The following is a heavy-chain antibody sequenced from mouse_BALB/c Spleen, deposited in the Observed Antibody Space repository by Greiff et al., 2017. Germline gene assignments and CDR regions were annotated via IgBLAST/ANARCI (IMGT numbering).Heavy chain of an antibody. CDR1: GYSITSGYY. Sequence: EVQLQESGPGLVKPSQSLSLTCSVTGYSITSGYYWNWIRQFPGNKLEWMGYMSYDGSNNYNPSLKNRISITRDTSKNQFFLKLNSVTTEDTATYYCARGDGYWYFDVWGAGTTVTVSS. CDR2: MSYDGSN. J-gene: IGHJ1*01. V-gene: IGHV3-6*02. D-gene: IGHD2-3*01. CDR3: ARGDGYWYFDV.